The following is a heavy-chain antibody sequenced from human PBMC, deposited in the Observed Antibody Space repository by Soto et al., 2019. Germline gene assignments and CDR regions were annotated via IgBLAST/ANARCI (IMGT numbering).Heavy chain of an antibody. CDR3: ARDTRTMVRGVIYGMDV. J-gene: IGHJ6*02. Sequence: ASVKVSCKASGFTFTSHGISWVRQAPGKRLEWIGWISAYNGNTNYAQKLQGRVTMTTDTTTRTAYMELRSLRSDETAVYYCARDTRTMVRGVIYGMDVWGQGTTVTVSS. CDR1: GFTFTSHG. D-gene: IGHD3-10*01. V-gene: IGHV1-18*01. CDR2: ISAYNGNT.